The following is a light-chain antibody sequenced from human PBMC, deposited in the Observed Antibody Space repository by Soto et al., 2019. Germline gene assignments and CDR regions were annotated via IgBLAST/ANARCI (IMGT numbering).Light chain of an antibody. CDR2: DNY. Sequence: QSVLTQPPSVSAAPGQTVTISCSGSTSNIGSNSVSWYQQFPGQTPRLLIYDNYERPSGIPDRFSASKTGTSATLGITGLQAGDEADYFCGTRDSTSTFVVFGGGTKLTVL. V-gene: IGLV1-51*01. J-gene: IGLJ2*01. CDR3: GTRDSTSTFVV. CDR1: TSNIGSNS.